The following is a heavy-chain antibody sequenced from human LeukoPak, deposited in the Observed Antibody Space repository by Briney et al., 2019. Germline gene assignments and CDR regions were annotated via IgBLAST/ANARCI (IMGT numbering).Heavy chain of an antibody. CDR2: ISGSGGST. J-gene: IGHJ4*02. CDR1: GFTFSSYA. CDR3: AKSGTIFGVLTSAFDY. V-gene: IGHV3-23*01. Sequence: PGGSLRLSCAASGFTFSSYAMSWVRQAPGKGLEWVSAISGSGGSTYYADSVKGRFTISRDNSKNTLYLQMNSLRAEDTAVYYCAKSGTIFGVLTSAFDYWGQGTLVTVSS. D-gene: IGHD3-3*01.